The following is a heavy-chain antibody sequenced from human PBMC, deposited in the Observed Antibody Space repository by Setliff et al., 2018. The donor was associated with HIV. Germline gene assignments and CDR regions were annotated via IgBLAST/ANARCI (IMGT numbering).Heavy chain of an antibody. D-gene: IGHD3-10*01. CDR1: GNSFSGYH. CDR3: ARSIYGSGTYPLDA. CDR2: IYYTGST. V-gene: IGHV4-4*07. Sequence: PSETLSLTCNYSGNSFSGYHWNWIRQPAGKGLEWLGRIYYTGSTEYNPSLKSRLTMSMDTSKDQFSLRLVSLTTADTAVYYCARSIYGSGTYPLDAWGPGTLVTVS. J-gene: IGHJ5*02.